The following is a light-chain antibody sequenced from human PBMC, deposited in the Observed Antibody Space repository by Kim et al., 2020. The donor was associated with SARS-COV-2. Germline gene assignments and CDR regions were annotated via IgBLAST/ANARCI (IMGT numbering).Light chain of an antibody. CDR2: QDS. J-gene: IGLJ2*01. Sequence: VSPGQTASITCSGDKLGYKFACWYQQKPGQAPVLVIYQDSKRPSGIPERFSGSNSGNTATLTISGTQAMDEADYYCQAWDSSTAVFGGGTQLTVL. V-gene: IGLV3-1*01. CDR1: KLGYKF. CDR3: QAWDSSTAV.